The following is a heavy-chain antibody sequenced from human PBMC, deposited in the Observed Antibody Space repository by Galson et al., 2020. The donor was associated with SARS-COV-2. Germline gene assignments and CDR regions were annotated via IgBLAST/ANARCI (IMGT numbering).Heavy chain of an antibody. CDR2: IDPSDSYT. CDR1: GYSFTSYW. D-gene: IGHD6-19*01. CDR3: ARQLSSGWYYFDY. V-gene: IGHV5-10-1*01. J-gene: IGHJ4*02. Sequence: KVSCKGSGYSFTSYWISWVRQMPGKGLEWMGRIDPSDSYTNYSPSFQGHVTISADKSISTAYLQWSSLMASDTAMYYCARQLSSGWYYFDYWGQGTLVTVSS.